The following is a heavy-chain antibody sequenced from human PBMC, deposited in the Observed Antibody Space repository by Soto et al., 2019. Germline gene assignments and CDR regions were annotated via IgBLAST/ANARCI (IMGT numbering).Heavy chain of an antibody. Sequence: GASLRLSGTASGFTFRSYEMNWVRQAPGKGLEWVSYISSSGSTTYYADSVKGRFTISRDNAKNSLYLQMHSLRAEDTAFYYCARDSYDSLWGTNGGIYWGQGTLVTVSS. CDR1: GFTFRSYE. J-gene: IGHJ4*02. V-gene: IGHV3-48*03. CDR3: ARDSYDSLWGTNGGIY. CDR2: ISSSGSTT. D-gene: IGHD3-16*01.